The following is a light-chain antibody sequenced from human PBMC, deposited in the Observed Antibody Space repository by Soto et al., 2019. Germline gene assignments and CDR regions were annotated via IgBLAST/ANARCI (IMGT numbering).Light chain of an antibody. CDR3: CSYSGTYTVV. CDR1: NSDVGYYDY. CDR2: DVT. J-gene: IGLJ3*02. Sequence: QSALTQPHSVSGSPGQSVAISCTGTNSDVGYYDYVSWYQQHPGTAPKLIISDVTKRPSGVPARFSGSKSGNTASLTISGLQAEDEADYYCCSYSGTYTVVFGGGTKLTVL. V-gene: IGLV2-11*01.